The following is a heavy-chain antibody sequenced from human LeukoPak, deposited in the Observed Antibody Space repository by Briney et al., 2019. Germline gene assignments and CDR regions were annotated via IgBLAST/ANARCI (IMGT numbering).Heavy chain of an antibody. CDR2: IYYSGST. V-gene: IGHV4-59*01. J-gene: IGHJ4*02. Sequence: SETLSLTCTVSGGSISSYYWSWIRQPPGKGLEWIGYIYYSGSTNYNPSLKSRVTISVDTSKNQFSLRLSSVTAADTAVYYCARGTSSSWHDYWGQGTLVTVSP. CDR1: GGSISSYY. D-gene: IGHD6-13*01. CDR3: ARGTSSSWHDY.